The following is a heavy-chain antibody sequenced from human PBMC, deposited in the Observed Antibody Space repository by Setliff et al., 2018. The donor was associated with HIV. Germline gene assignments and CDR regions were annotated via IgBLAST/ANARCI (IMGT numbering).Heavy chain of an antibody. CDR3: AKSAYYFNTGGPKGWFDP. V-gene: IGHV3-23*01. J-gene: IGHJ5*02. D-gene: IGHD2-8*02. CDR2: MSGTDNTT. CDR1: GFTFSSFA. Sequence: GGSLRLSCAASGFTFSSFAMNWVRQAPGKGLEWVAGMSGTDNTTFYADSVKGRFSVSRDNSKKTFYMVMDSLRAEDTAVYFCAKSAYYFNTGGPKGWFDPWGQGTLVTVS.